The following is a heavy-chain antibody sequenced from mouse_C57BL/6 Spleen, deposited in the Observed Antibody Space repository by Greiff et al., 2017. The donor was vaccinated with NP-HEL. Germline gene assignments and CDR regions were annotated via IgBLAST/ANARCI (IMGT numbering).Heavy chain of an antibody. D-gene: IGHD2-3*01. Sequence: VQLQQSGAELVRPGTSVKVSCKASGYAFTNYLIEWVKQRPGQGLEWIGVINPGSGGTNYNEKFKGKATLTADKSSSTAYMQLRSLTSEDAAVYFCARDDGYTGFAYWGQGTLVTVSA. CDR3: ARDDGYTGFAY. V-gene: IGHV1-54*01. CDR1: GYAFTNYL. CDR2: INPGSGGT. J-gene: IGHJ3*01.